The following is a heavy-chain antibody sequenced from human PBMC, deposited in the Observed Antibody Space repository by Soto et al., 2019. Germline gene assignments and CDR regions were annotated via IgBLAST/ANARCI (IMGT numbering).Heavy chain of an antibody. CDR1: GFTFGTFA. CDR2: ISGSGDRT. V-gene: IGHV3-23*01. CDR3: AKLRYYDFWSGENWFDP. Sequence: GGSLRLSCAASGFTFGTFAMSWVRQAPGKGLEWVSFISGSGDRTSYADPVKGRFTISRDTSENMLYLQMNSPRLEDTAIYYCAKLRYYDFWSGENWFDPWGQGTLVTVSS. D-gene: IGHD3-3*01. J-gene: IGHJ5*02.